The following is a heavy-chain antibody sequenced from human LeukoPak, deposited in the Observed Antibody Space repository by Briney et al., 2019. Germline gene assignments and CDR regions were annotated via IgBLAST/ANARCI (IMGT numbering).Heavy chain of an antibody. V-gene: IGHV3-23*01. Sequence: PGGSLRLSCAASGFTFSSYSMNWVRQAPGKGLEWVSSVSASGSATFYTDSMNGRFTISRDNAKNTFFLQMKNLRPGDTALYYCAKGRDTSGRQNFDFWGQGTLVTVSP. CDR2: VSASGSAT. CDR3: AKGRDTSGRQNFDF. J-gene: IGHJ4*02. CDR1: GFTFSSYS. D-gene: IGHD6-19*01.